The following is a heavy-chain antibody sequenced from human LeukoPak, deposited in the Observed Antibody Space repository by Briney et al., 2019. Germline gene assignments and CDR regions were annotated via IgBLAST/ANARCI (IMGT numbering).Heavy chain of an antibody. CDR2: IYYSGST. CDR3: ASSDYVWGSYRYMNWFDP. CDR1: GGSISSYY. Sequence: SETLSLTCTVSGGSISSYYWGWIRQPPGKGLEWIGSIYYSGSTYYNPSLKSRVTISVDTSKNQFSLKLSSVTAADTAVYYCASSDYVWGSYRYMNWFDPWGQGTLVTVSS. V-gene: IGHV4-39*01. D-gene: IGHD3-16*02. J-gene: IGHJ5*02.